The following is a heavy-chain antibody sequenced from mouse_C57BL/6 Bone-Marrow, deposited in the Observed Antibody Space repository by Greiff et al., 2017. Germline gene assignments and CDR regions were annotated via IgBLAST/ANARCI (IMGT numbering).Heavy chain of an antibody. CDR2: INPSSGYT. CDR1: GYTFTSYW. V-gene: IGHV1-7*01. Sequence: QVQLQQSGAELAKPGASVKLSCKASGYTFTSYWMHWVKQRPGQGLEWIGYINPSSGYTKYNQKFKDKATLTADKSSSTAYMQLSSLTYEASAFYSCAISSLAWFAFCCQGPLVTVSA. CDR3: AISSLAWFAF. D-gene: IGHD6-2*01. J-gene: IGHJ3*01.